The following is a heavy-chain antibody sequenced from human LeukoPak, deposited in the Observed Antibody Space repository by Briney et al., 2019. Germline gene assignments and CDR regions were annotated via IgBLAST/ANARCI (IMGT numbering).Heavy chain of an antibody. Sequence: PPETLSLTCTVSGGSISSYYWSWIRQPPGKGLEWIGYIYYSGSTNYNPSLKSRVTISVDTSKNQFSLKLSSVTAADTAVYYCARVHASDAFDIWGQGTMVTVSS. CDR2: IYYSGST. CDR3: ARVHASDAFDI. CDR1: GGSISSYY. J-gene: IGHJ3*02. V-gene: IGHV4-59*01.